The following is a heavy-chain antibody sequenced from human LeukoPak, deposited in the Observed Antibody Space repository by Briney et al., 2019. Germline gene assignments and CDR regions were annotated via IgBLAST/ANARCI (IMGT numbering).Heavy chain of an antibody. CDR1: GLTFSGSA. CDR3: ARDLPQQQPPNY. D-gene: IGHD6-13*01. Sequence: GGSLRLSCAASGLTFSGSAIYWVRQASGKGLEWVGRIRSKANSYAAAYAASVKGRFTVSRDDSKNTAYLQMNSLNTEDTAVYYCARDLPQQQPPNYWGQETLVTVSS. J-gene: IGHJ4*02. V-gene: IGHV3-73*01. CDR2: IRSKANSYAA.